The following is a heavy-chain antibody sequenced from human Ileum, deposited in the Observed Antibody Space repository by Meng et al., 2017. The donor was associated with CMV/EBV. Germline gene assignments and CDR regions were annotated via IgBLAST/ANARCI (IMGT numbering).Heavy chain of an antibody. CDR1: GYTFTNYY. V-gene: IGHV1-46*01. CDR3: ARGSASDRSGNGDY. J-gene: IGHJ4*02. Sequence: KASGYTFTNYYVHWGRQAPGQGLDWMGMIRLSDGGTSYAQNFQGRVTMTRDTSTSTVYMELSSLRSEDTAVYYCARGSASDRSGNGDYWGQGTLVTVSS. CDR2: IRLSDGGT. D-gene: IGHD3-22*01.